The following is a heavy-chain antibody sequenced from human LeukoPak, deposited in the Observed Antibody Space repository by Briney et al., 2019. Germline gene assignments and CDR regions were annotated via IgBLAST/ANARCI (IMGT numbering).Heavy chain of an antibody. CDR3: ARSDIVVVVAATHAFDI. D-gene: IGHD2-15*01. J-gene: IGHJ3*02. CDR1: GFTFSSYG. CDR2: ISYDGSNK. Sequence: PGGSLRLSCAASGFTFSSYGMHWVRQAPGKGLEWVAVISYDGSNKYYADSVKGRFTISRDNSKNTLYLQMNSLRAEDTAVYYCARSDIVVVVAATHAFDIWGQGTMVTVSS. V-gene: IGHV3-30*03.